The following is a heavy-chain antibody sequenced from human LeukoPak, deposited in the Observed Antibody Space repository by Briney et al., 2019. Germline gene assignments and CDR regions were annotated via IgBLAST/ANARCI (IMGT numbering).Heavy chain of an antibody. CDR1: GYNFTRYW. CDR2: LYPRDSDT. D-gene: IGHD5-12*01. Sequence: GESLKISCQASGYNFTRYWIGWVRQMPGKGLEWMGLLYPRDSDTRYSPSFQGQVTFSADNSINTAFLQWSSLRASDTAIYHCARQMGVASRKNYFDSWGQGTLVTVSA. J-gene: IGHJ4*02. CDR3: ARQMGVASRKNYFDS. V-gene: IGHV5-51*01.